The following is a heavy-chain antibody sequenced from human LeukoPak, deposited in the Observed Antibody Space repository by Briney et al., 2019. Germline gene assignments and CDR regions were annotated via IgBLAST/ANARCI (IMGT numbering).Heavy chain of an antibody. J-gene: IGHJ4*02. CDR3: ARDGVGAMVY. CDR2: IYYSGST. CDR1: GGSISSGDYY. V-gene: IGHV4-30-4*01. Sequence: SETLSLTCTVSGGSISSGDYYWSWIRQPPGKGLEWIGHIYYSGSTYYNPSLKSRVTISVDTSKNQFSLKLSSVTAADTAVYYCARDGVGAMVYWGQGTLVTVSS. D-gene: IGHD1-26*01.